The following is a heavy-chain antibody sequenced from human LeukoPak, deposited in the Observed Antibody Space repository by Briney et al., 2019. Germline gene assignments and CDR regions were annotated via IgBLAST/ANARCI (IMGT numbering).Heavy chain of an antibody. V-gene: IGHV3-48*01. CDR1: GFTFSSYS. J-gene: IGHJ4*02. D-gene: IGHD6-13*01. CDR3: ARDLEAGGT. CDR2: ISSSSSTI. Sequence: PGGCLRLSCAASGFTFSSYSMNWVRQAPGKGLEWVSYISSSSSTIYYADSVKGRFTISRDNAKNSLYLQMNSLRAEDTAVYYCARDLEAGGTWGQGTLVTVSS.